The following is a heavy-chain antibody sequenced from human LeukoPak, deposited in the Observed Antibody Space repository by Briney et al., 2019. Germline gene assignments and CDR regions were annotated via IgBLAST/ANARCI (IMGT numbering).Heavy chain of an antibody. CDR1: GGSISSYY. D-gene: IGHD3-10*01. CDR2: IHYTGST. J-gene: IGHJ6*03. Sequence: SETLSLTCTVSGGSISSYYWSWIRQSPGKGLECIGYIHYTGSTNYNPSLKSRVTISVDTSKNQFSLKLSSVTAADTAVYYCARVEEGYGSGRRENYFYYYMDVWGKGTTVTISS. CDR3: ARVEEGYGSGRRENYFYYYMDV. V-gene: IGHV4-59*01.